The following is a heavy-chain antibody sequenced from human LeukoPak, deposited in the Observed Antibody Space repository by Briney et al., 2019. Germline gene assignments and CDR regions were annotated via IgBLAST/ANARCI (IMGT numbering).Heavy chain of an antibody. CDR1: GGSISSGSYY. J-gene: IGHJ3*02. Sequence: PSETLSLNCTVSGGSISSGSYYWSWIRQPAGKGLEWIGRIYTSGSTNYNPSLKSRVTISVDTSKTQFSLKLSSVTAADTAVYYCARDCPRYDSSGYCAAFDIWGQGTMVTVSS. CDR3: ARDCPRYDSSGYCAAFDI. V-gene: IGHV4-61*02. CDR2: IYTSGST. D-gene: IGHD3-22*01.